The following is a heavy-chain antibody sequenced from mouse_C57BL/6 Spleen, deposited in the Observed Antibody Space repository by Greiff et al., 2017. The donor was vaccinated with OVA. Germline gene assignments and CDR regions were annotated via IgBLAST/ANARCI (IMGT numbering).Heavy chain of an antibody. CDR1: GYTFTSYW. D-gene: IGHD1-1*01. CDR2: IYPSDSET. V-gene: IGHV1-61*01. Sequence: QVQLQQPGAELVRPGSSVKLSCKASGYTFTSYWMDWVKQRPGQGLAWIGNIYPSDSETHYNQKFKDKATLTVDKSSSTAYIQLSSLTSEDSAVYYCARRDYGRFPLDYWGQGTTLTVSS. J-gene: IGHJ2*01. CDR3: ARRDYGRFPLDY.